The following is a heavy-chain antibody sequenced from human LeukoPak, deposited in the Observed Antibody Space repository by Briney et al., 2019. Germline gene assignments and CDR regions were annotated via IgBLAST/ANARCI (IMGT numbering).Heavy chain of an antibody. J-gene: IGHJ4*02. CDR2: IYYSGST. V-gene: IGHV4-59*01. CDR3: AREGHGDSSSSSLDY. CDR1: GGSISSYY. D-gene: IGHD6-6*01. Sequence: SETLSLTCTVSGGSISSYYWSWIRQPPWKGLEWIGYIYYSGSTNYNPSLKSRVTISVDTSKNQFSLKLSSVTAADTAVYYCAREGHGDSSSSSLDYWGQGTLVTVSS.